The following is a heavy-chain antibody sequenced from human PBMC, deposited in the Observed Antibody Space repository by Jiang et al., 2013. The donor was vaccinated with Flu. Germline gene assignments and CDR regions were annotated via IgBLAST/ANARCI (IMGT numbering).Heavy chain of an antibody. Sequence: SGSGLVKPSETLSLTCTVSGGSISTYYWTWIRQPPGKGLEWIAYISNTGNTNYNPSLKSRVTVSLDTSENQVSLRLSSVTAADTAVYYCARQSYYGSPYDYWGQG. J-gene: IGHJ4*02. CDR2: ISNTGNT. CDR3: ARQSYYGSPYDY. CDR1: GGSISTYY. D-gene: IGHD3-10*01. V-gene: IGHV4-59*08.